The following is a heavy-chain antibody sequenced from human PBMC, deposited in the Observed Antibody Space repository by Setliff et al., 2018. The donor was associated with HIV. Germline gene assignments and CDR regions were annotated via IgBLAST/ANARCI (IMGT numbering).Heavy chain of an antibody. CDR3: ATMSRSSRNWAIFDY. CDR2: IIPIIDIT. D-gene: IGHD6-13*01. CDR1: GGSFDMHT. J-gene: IGHJ4*02. Sequence: SVKVSCKTSGGSFDMHTISWVRQAPGQGLEFVGRIIPIIDITNYAQKFQGRVTITADKSANTTYMELRSLRSEDTAIYYCATMSRSSRNWAIFDYWGQGVLVTVSS. V-gene: IGHV1-69*02.